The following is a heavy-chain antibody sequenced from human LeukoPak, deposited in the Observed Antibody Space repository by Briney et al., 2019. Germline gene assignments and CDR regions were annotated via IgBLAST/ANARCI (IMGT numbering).Heavy chain of an antibody. D-gene: IGHD3-3*02. V-gene: IGHV3-53*01. CDR3: ARGLLASGDY. CDR1: GFTVSSNY. Sequence: GGSLRLSCAASGFTVSSNYMSWVRQAPGKGLEWVSIIYSGGNTYYADSVKGRFTISRDNPKNTLYLQMNSLRAEDTAVYYCARGLLASGDYWGQGTLVTVSS. CDR2: IYSGGNT. J-gene: IGHJ4*02.